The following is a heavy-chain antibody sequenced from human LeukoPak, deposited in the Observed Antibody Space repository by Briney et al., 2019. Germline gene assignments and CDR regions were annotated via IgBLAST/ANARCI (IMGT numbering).Heavy chain of an antibody. J-gene: IGHJ4*02. D-gene: IGHD3-3*01. CDR2: ISGSGGST. V-gene: IGHV3-23*01. CDR1: GFTFSSYA. CDR3: AIDEGLLSDVFDY. Sequence: GGSLRLSCAASGFTFSSYAMSWVRQAPGKGLEWGSAISGSGGSTYYADSVKGRFTISRDNSKNTLYLQMNSLRAEDTAVYYCAIDEGLLSDVFDYWGQGTLVTVSS.